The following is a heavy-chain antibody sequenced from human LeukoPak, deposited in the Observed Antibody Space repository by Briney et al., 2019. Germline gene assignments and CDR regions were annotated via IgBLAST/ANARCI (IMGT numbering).Heavy chain of an antibody. CDR3: ARESPTLSSSALNAFDI. CDR1: GYTFTGYY. Sequence: ASVKVSCKASGYTFTGYYMHWVRQAPGQGLEWMGWINPNSGGTNYAQKFQGRVTMTRDTSISTAYMELSRLRSDDTAVCCCARESPTLSSSALNAFDIWGQGTMVTVSS. D-gene: IGHD6-13*01. J-gene: IGHJ3*02. CDR2: INPNSGGT. V-gene: IGHV1-2*02.